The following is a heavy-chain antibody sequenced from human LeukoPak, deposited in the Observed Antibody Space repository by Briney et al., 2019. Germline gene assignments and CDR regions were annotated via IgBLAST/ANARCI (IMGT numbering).Heavy chain of an antibody. V-gene: IGHV3-7*01. J-gene: IGHJ4*02. D-gene: IGHD2-2*01. CDR1: GFTFSNYR. CDR2: INEDGTRT. CDR3: ARNPAKVFPAVY. Sequence: GGSLRLSCAASGFTFSNYRMSWVRQAPGKGLEWVANINEDGTRTFYVDSVKGRFTISSDNAKSSIYLQMNSPRADDTAVYYCARNPAKVFPAVYWGQGTLVTVSS.